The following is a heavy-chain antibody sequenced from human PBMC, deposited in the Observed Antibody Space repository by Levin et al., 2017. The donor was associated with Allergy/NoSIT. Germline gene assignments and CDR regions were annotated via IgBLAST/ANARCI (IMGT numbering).Heavy chain of an antibody. D-gene: IGHD7-27*01. CDR2: IFYSGGT. J-gene: IGHJ3*02. V-gene: IGHV4-59*01. CDR1: GDSSRSYY. CDR3: ASSSGDHAFDI. Sequence: PSETLSLTCTVSGDSSRSYYWSWIRQPPGKGLEWIGYIFYSGGTNYNPSLRSRVTISVDTSKNQFSLRLSSVTAADTAVYYCASSSGDHAFDIWGQGTMVTVSS.